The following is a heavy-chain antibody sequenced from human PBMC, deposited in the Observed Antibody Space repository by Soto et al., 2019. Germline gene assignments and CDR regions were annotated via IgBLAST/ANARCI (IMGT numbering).Heavy chain of an antibody. CDR3: ASRTTVTTFFEY. Sequence: ASVKVSCKASGYTFTCYAMHWVRQAPGQRLEWMGWINAGNGNTKYSQKFQGRVTITRDTSASTAYMELSSLRSEDTAVYYCASRTTVTTFFEYWGHGTLVTVTS. CDR1: GYTFTCYA. CDR2: INAGNGNT. J-gene: IGHJ4*01. V-gene: IGHV1-3*01. D-gene: IGHD4-17*01.